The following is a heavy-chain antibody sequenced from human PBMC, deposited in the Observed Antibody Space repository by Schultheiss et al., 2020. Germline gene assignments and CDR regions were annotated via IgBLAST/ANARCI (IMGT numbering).Heavy chain of an antibody. Sequence: GGSLRLSCAASGFTLSSYWMHWVRQAPGKGLVWVSRINTDETTATYADSVQGRFTISRDNAKNTLYLQMNSLRAEDTAVYYCARGGGYSYGETFDYWGQGTLVTVSS. J-gene: IGHJ4*02. CDR3: ARGGGYSYGETFDY. V-gene: IGHV3-74*01. CDR2: INTDETTA. D-gene: IGHD5-18*01. CDR1: GFTLSSYW.